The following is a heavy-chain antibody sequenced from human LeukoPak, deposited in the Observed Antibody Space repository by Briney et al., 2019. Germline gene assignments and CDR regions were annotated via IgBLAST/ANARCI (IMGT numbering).Heavy chain of an antibody. CDR2: INHSGST. CDR3: ARDTTYYYGSGSYGAFDI. J-gene: IGHJ3*02. Sequence: SETLSLTCAVYGGSFSGYYWSWIRQPPGKGLEWIGEINHSGSTNYHPSLKSRVTISVDTSKNQFSLKLSSVTAADTAVYYCARDTTYYYGSGSYGAFDIWGQGTMVTVSS. CDR1: GGSFSGYY. V-gene: IGHV4-34*01. D-gene: IGHD3-10*01.